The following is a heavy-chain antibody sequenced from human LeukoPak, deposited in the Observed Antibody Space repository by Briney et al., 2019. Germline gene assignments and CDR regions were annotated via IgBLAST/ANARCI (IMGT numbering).Heavy chain of an antibody. V-gene: IGHV4-38-2*02. Sequence: SEILSLTCLVSGDSMRSDFWSWIRQPPGKGLEWIGSIYHSGSTYYNPSLKSRVTISVDTSKNQFSLKLSSVTAADTAVYYCARDRRYYGSGSYYVLFDYWGQGTLVTVSS. CDR1: GDSMRSDF. D-gene: IGHD3-10*01. CDR3: ARDRRYYGSGSYYVLFDY. J-gene: IGHJ4*02. CDR2: IYHSGST.